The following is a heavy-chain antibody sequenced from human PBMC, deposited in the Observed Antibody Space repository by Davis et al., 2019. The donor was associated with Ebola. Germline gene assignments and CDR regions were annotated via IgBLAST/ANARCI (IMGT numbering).Heavy chain of an antibody. CDR3: ARGLDFGDYSDY. CDR1: GGTFSSYA. V-gene: IGHV1-18*01. J-gene: IGHJ4*02. D-gene: IGHD4-17*01. CDR2: ISTFDGKT. Sequence: AASVKVSCKASGGTFSSYAISWVRQAPGQGLEWMGWISTFDGKTKYVQKFQGRVTMTRDKSTSTVYMELRSLRSDDTAVYYCARGLDFGDYSDYWGQGTLVTVAS.